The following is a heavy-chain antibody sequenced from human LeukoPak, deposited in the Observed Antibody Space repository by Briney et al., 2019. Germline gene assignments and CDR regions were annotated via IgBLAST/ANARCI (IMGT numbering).Heavy chain of an antibody. CDR3: TAQIRQGAFDI. Sequence: PGGSPRLSCAASGFTFSGSAMHWVRQASGKGLEWVGRIRSKANSYATAYAASVKGRFTISRDDSKNTAYLQMNSLKTEDTAVYYCTAQIRQGAFDIWGQGTMVTVSS. J-gene: IGHJ3*02. D-gene: IGHD4-17*01. CDR1: GFTFSGSA. V-gene: IGHV3-73*01. CDR2: IRSKANSYAT.